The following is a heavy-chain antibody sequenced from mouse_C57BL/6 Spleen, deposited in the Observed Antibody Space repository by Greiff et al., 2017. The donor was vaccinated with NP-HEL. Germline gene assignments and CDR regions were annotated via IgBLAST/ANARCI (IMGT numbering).Heavy chain of an antibody. Sequence: EVMLVESGGGLVKPGGSLKLSCAASGFTFSDYGMHWVRQAPEKGLEWVAYISSGSSTIYYADTVKGRFTISRDNAKNTLFLQMTSLRSEDTAMYYCAKSLTTVVARDAMDYWGQGTSVTVSS. D-gene: IGHD1-1*01. CDR1: GFTFSDYG. V-gene: IGHV5-17*01. CDR3: AKSLTTVVARDAMDY. CDR2: ISSGSSTI. J-gene: IGHJ4*01.